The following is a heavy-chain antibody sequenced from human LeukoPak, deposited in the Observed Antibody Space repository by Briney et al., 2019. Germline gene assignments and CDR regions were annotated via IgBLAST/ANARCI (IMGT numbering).Heavy chain of an antibody. D-gene: IGHD4-23*01. J-gene: IGHJ6*02. Sequence: PGGSLRLSCAASGFTFSSYAMSWVRQAPGKGLEWVSAISGSGGSTYYADSVKGRFTISRDNSKNTLYLQMNSLRAEDTAIYYCARAGDGGNSPYYYGMDVWGLGTTVIVSS. CDR2: ISGSGGST. CDR1: GFTFSSYA. V-gene: IGHV3-23*01. CDR3: ARAGDGGNSPYYYGMDV.